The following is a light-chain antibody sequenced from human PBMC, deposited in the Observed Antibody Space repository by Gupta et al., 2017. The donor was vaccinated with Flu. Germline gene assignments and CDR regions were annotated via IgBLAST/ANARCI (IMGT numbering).Light chain of an antibody. CDR3: SAWDDSLSGWV. CDR2: RND. V-gene: IGLV1-47*01. CDR1: SSNLGSNY. J-gene: IGLJ3*02. Sequence: QSVLTQPPSASGTPGQRVTISCSGWSSNLGSNYVYWYQQLPGTAPKLLIYRNDQRPSGVPDRFSGSKSGTSASLAISGLRSEDEADYYCSAWDDSLSGWVFGGGTKVTVL.